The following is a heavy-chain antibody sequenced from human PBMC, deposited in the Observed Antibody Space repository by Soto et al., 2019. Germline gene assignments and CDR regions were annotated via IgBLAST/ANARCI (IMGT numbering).Heavy chain of an antibody. D-gene: IGHD5-12*01. J-gene: IGHJ4*02. Sequence: GGSLRLSCAASGFTFSSYAMSWVRQAPGKGLEWVSYISSSSSTIYYADSVKGRFTISRDNAKNSLYLQMNSLRAEDTAVYYCARTVLEGYDGLDYWGQGTLVTVSS. V-gene: IGHV3-48*04. CDR3: ARTVLEGYDGLDY. CDR2: ISSSSSTI. CDR1: GFTFSSYA.